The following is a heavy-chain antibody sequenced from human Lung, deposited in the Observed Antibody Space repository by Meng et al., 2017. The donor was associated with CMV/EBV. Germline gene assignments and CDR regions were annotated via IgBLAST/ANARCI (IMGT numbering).Heavy chain of an antibody. D-gene: IGHD6-19*01. J-gene: IGHJ4*02. CDR3: ARYSSGWKQGEIN. Sequence: SXTLSLXCTVSGGSISSSSYYWGWIRQPPGKGLEWIGSIYYSGSTYYNPSLKSRVTISVDTSKNQFSLKLSSVTAADTAVYYCARYSSGWKQGEINWGQGNXVNGAS. CDR2: IYYSGST. CDR1: GGSISSSSYY. V-gene: IGHV4-39*01.